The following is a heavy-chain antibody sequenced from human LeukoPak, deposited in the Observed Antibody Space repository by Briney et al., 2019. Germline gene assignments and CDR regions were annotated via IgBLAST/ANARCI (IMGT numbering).Heavy chain of an antibody. J-gene: IGHJ6*03. D-gene: IGHD6-13*01. CDR1: GYTFTSYA. Sequence: ASVKVSCKASGYTFTSYAMNWVRQAPGQGLEWMGWMNPNSGNTGYAQKFQGRVTITRNTSISTAYMELSSLRSEDTAVYYCARRGHSSSWYIGYYYYYMDVWGKGTTVTVSS. V-gene: IGHV1-8*03. CDR2: MNPNSGNT. CDR3: ARRGHSSSWYIGYYYYYMDV.